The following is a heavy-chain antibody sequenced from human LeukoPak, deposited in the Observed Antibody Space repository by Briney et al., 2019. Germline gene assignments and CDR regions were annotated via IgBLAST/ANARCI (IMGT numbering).Heavy chain of an antibody. V-gene: IGHV4-31*03. CDR3: AREGYLDTATRWFDP. Sequence: PSETLSLTCTVSGGSISSDGYYWSWIRQHPGKGLEWIGYIYYSGSTYYNPSLKSRVTISVDTSKNQFSLKLSSVTAADTAVYYCAREGYLDTATRWFDPWGQGTLVTVSS. J-gene: IGHJ5*02. D-gene: IGHD5-18*01. CDR2: IYYSGST. CDR1: GGSISSDGYY.